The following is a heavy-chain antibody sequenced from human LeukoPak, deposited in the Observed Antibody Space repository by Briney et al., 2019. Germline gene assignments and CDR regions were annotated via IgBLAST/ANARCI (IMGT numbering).Heavy chain of an antibody. CDR2: IYYSGST. J-gene: IGHJ4*02. CDR1: GGSISSSNW. D-gene: IGHD3-22*01. V-gene: IGHV4-59*08. Sequence: PSGTLSLTCAVSGGSISSSNWWSWIRQPPGKGLEWIGYIYYSGSTNYNPSLKSRVTISVDTSKNQFSLKLSSVTAADTAEYYCAAYYDSSGSQNPPSAYWGQGTLVTVSS. CDR3: AAYYDSSGSQNPPSAY.